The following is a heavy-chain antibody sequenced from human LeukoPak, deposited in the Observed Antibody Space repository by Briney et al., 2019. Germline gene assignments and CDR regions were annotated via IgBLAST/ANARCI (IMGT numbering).Heavy chain of an antibody. Sequence: GGSLRLSCAASGFTFSSYAMHWVRQAPGKGLEWVAVISYDGSNKYYADSVKGRFTISRDNSKNTLYLQMNSLRAEDTAVYYCARSQHNTFDPWGRGTLVTVSS. CDR2: ISYDGSNK. V-gene: IGHV3-30-3*01. CDR1: GFTFSSYA. J-gene: IGHJ5*02. CDR3: ARSQHNTFDP.